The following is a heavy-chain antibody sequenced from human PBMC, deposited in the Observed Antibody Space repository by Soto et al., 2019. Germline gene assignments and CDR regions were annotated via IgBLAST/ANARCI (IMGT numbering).Heavy chain of an antibody. D-gene: IGHD3-10*01. CDR3: ARGHYYGSGSYQN. CDR2: IYHSGST. V-gene: IGHV4-4*02. Sequence: PSETLSLTCAVSSGSISSSNWWSWVRQPPGKGLEWIGEIYHSGSTNYNPSLKSRVTISVDKSKNQFSLKLSSVTAADTAVYYCARGHYYGSGSYQNWGQGTLVTVSS. CDR1: SGSISSSNW. J-gene: IGHJ4*02.